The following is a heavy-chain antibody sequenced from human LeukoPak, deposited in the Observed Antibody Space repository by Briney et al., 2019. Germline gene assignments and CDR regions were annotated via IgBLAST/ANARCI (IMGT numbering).Heavy chain of an antibody. CDR2: IYPGDSDT. D-gene: IGHD5-24*01. CDR3: GRRREAYNLDY. J-gene: IGHJ4*02. Sequence: GESLKISCKGSGYSFTSYWIGWVRQMPGKGLEWMGSIYPGDSDTRYSPSFQGQIIISADKSTSTAYLQTSSLKASDTAMYYCGRRREAYNLDYWGQGTLVTVSS. V-gene: IGHV5-51*01. CDR1: GYSFTSYW.